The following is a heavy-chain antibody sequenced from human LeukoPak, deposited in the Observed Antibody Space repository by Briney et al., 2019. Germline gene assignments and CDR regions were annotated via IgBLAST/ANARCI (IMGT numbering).Heavy chain of an antibody. J-gene: IGHJ4*02. CDR3: SRHGKPDYNDIDF. CDR1: GFTFSSHS. CDR2: ISQDGSAK. D-gene: IGHD4-11*01. Sequence: GRSLRLSCAASGFTFSSHSMHWIRQASGRGLESVAVISQDGSAKYYAGSVEGRFTISRDNSKNTLYLQMSSLRTEDTALYFCSRHGKPDYNDIDFWGQGTLVTVSS. V-gene: IGHV3-30-3*01.